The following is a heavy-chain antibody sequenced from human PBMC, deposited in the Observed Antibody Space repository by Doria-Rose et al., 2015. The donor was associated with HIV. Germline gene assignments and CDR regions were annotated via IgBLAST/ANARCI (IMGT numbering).Heavy chain of an antibody. Sequence: PGKGLEWVSSFSSSRGSYIYYADSVKGRFTISRDNAEDSLYLQMNSLRAEDTAVYYCAREGGYCFGDTCRYFDYWGRGTLVTVSS. J-gene: IGHJ4*02. D-gene: IGHD2-15*01. V-gene: IGHV3-21*01. CDR2: FSSSRGSYI. CDR3: AREGGYCFGDTCRYFDY.